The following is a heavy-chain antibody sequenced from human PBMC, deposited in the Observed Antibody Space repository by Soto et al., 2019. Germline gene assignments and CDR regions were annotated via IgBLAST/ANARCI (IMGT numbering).Heavy chain of an antibody. CDR1: GYSFTSYW. CDR2: IDPSDSYT. CDR3: ARHAGYSSGWYRTGHYYYGMDV. V-gene: IGHV5-10-1*01. Sequence: PXESLKISCKGSGYSFTSYWISWVRQIPGKGLEWMGRIDPSDSYTNYSPSFQGHVTISADKSISTAYLQWSSLKASDTAMYYCARHAGYSSGWYRTGHYYYGMDVWGQGTTVTVSS. D-gene: IGHD6-19*01. J-gene: IGHJ6*01.